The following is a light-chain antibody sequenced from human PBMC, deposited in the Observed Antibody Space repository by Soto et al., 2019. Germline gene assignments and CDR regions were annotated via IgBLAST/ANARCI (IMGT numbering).Light chain of an antibody. CDR1: QSISSW. Sequence: DIQLTQSPSTLSASVGDRVTITCRASQSISSWLAWYQQKPGKAPKFLLYKTSNLESGVPSRFSGSGSGTAFTLTISSLQPDDFATYYCQYYNNYCWTFGQGTKVEIK. J-gene: IGKJ1*01. CDR3: QYYNNYCWT. CDR2: KTS. V-gene: IGKV1-5*03.